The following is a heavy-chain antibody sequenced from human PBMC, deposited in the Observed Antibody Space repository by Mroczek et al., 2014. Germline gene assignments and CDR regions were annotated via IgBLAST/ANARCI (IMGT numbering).Heavy chain of an antibody. J-gene: IGHJ6*02. V-gene: IGHV3-33*01. D-gene: IGHD5-18*01. Sequence: QVQLVESGGGVVQPGRSLRLSCAASGFTFSSYGMHWVRQAPGKGLEWVAVIWYDGSNKYYADSVKGRFTISRDNSKNTLYLQMNSLRAEDTAVYYCARDLVPGYRYYYYYYGMDVWGQGTTVTVSS. CDR3: ARDLVPGYRYYYYYYGMDV. CDR2: IWYDGSNK. CDR1: GFTFSSYG.